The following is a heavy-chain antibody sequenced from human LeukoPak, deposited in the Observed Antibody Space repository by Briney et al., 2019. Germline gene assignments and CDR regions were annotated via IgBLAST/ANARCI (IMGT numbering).Heavy chain of an antibody. V-gene: IGHV1-2*02. J-gene: IGHJ6*02. CDR1: GYTFTDYY. D-gene: IGHD2-2*01. Sequence: ASVKVSCKASGYTFTDYYLQWVRQAPGQGLEWMGWINPNSGGTEYARTFQGRVTMTRDMSISTAYMELSRLRSDDTAVYYCARDHCSANSCYEDYYNGVDVWGQGTTVTVSS. CDR3: ARDHCSANSCYEDYYNGVDV. CDR2: INPNSGGT.